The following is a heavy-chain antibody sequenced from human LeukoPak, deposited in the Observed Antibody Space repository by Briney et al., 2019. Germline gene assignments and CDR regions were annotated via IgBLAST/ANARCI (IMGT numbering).Heavy chain of an antibody. V-gene: IGHV1-2*02. CDR2: INPNSGGT. D-gene: IGHD3-9*01. CDR1: GYTFTSYY. CDR3: ARGGWRLRYFDWLRGPFDP. Sequence: ASVKVSCKASGYTFTSYYMHWVRQAPGQGLEWMGWINPNSGGTNYAQKFQGRVTMTRDTSISTAYMELSRLRSDDTAVYYCARGGWRLRYFDWLRGPFDPWGQGTLVTVSS. J-gene: IGHJ5*02.